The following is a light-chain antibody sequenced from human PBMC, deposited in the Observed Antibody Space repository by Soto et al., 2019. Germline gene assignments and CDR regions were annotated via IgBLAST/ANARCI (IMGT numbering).Light chain of an antibody. CDR1: NIGSKS. CDR3: QVWDSSSDHHV. J-gene: IGLJ1*01. Sequence: SYELTQPPSVPLAPGPTARIAREENNIGSKSVHWYQQKPGQAPVLVVYDDTDRPSGIPERFSGSNSGNTAALTISRVEAGDEADYYCQVWDSSSDHHVFGTGTNVTVL. CDR2: DDT. V-gene: IGLV3-21*02.